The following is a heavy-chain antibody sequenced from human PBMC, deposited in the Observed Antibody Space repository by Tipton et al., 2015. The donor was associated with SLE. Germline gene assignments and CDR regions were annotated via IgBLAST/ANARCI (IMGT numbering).Heavy chain of an antibody. V-gene: IGHV4-59*12. D-gene: IGHD6-6*01. CDR1: GDSVSSNSAA. Sequence: GLVKPSQTLSLTCAISGDSVSSNSAAWSWIRQPPGKGLESIGYIYYSGSTNYNPSLKSRVTISVDTSKNQFSLKLSSVTAADTAVYYCASQQLGPTFDYWGQGTLVTVSS. CDR2: IYYSGST. CDR3: ASQQLGPTFDY. J-gene: IGHJ4*02.